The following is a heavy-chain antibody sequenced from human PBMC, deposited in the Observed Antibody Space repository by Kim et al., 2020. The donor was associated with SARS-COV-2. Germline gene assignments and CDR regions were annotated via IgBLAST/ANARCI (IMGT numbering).Heavy chain of an antibody. Sequence: GGSLRLSCAASGFPFNIFAMHWVRQAPGKGLEWVSFISRDTIATYYADSVKGRFIVSRDDSTNMLYLQLNNLRVEDSAVYYCARDSYRYDSWGRGTLVTVSS. CDR2: ISRDTIAT. V-gene: IGHV3-30*03. D-gene: IGHD5-18*01. CDR3: ARDSYRYDS. CDR1: GFPFNIFA. J-gene: IGHJ4*02.